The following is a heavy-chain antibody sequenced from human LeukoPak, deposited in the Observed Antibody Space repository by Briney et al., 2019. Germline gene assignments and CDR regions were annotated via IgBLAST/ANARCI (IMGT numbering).Heavy chain of an antibody. J-gene: IGHJ4*02. CDR2: IYYSGST. CDR3: ARDLVQGWFGELALYYFDY. CDR1: GGSISSYY. D-gene: IGHD3-10*01. Sequence: SETLSLTCTVSGGSISSYYWSWIRQPPGKGLEWIGYIYYSGSTNYNPSLKSRVTISVDTSKNQFSLKLSSVTAADTAVYYCARDLVQGWFGELALYYFDYWGQGTLVTVSS. V-gene: IGHV4-59*01.